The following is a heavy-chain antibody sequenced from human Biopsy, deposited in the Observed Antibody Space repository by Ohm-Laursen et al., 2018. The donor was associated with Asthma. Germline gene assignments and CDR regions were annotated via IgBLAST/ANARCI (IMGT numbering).Heavy chain of an antibody. D-gene: IGHD3-22*01. CDR1: GFTFRSYA. CDR3: ARDTGMFYFDSRGYLRGFDY. V-gene: IGHV3-7*03. Sequence: SLRLSCAASGFTFRSYAMHWVRQAPGKGLEWVANIKQDGSDKYYLDSVKGRFTVSRDNAKNSLFLQMNSLRAEDTAVYYCARDTGMFYFDSRGYLRGFDYWGQGSLVTVSS. CDR2: IKQDGSDK. J-gene: IGHJ4*02.